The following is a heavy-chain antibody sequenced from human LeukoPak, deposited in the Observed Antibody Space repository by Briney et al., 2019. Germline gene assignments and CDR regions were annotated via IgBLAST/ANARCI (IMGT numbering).Heavy chain of an antibody. J-gene: IGHJ6*03. CDR1: GYTFTSYG. CDR3: ARDRVDIVVVPAATDYYYYYMDV. Sequence: ASVKVSCKASGYTFTSYGISWVRQAPGQGLEWMGWISAYNGNTNYAQKLQGRVTMTTDTSTSTAYMELRSLRSDDTAVYYCARDRVDIVVVPAATDYYYYYMDVWGKGTTVTVSS. V-gene: IGHV1-18*01. D-gene: IGHD2-2*01. CDR2: ISAYNGNT.